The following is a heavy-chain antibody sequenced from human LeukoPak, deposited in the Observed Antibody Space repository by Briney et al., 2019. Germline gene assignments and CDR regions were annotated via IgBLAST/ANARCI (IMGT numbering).Heavy chain of an antibody. V-gene: IGHV4-4*07. J-gene: IGHJ4*01. CDR1: GGSISSYY. CDR3: AKDPQVGPFDY. CDR2: IYTSGRA. Sequence: NPSETLSLTCTVSGGSISSYYWSWIRQPAGKGLEWIGRIYTSGRANYNPSLKSRVTMSVDTSKKQFSLKLSSVTPADTAVYYCAKDPQVGPFDYWGQGTLVTV.